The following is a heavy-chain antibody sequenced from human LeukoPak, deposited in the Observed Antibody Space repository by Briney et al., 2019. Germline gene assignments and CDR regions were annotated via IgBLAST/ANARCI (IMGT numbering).Heavy chain of an antibody. CDR1: GFTFSNHA. J-gene: IGHJ4*02. Sequence: PGGSLRLSCAASGFTFSNHAMSWVRQTPGKGLQWVSVISGSGRTTEYADSVKGRFTISRDNSKNTLSLQMNSLRVEDTAIYYCAKNVVVKRYIDYWGQGTLLTVSS. CDR2: ISGSGRTT. CDR3: AKNVVVKRYIDY. D-gene: IGHD2-15*01. V-gene: IGHV3-23*01.